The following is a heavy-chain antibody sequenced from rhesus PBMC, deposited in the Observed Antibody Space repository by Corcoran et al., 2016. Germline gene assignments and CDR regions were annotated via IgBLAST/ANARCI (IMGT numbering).Heavy chain of an antibody. D-gene: IGHD6-25*01. CDR3: ARFGAAGLFDY. J-gene: IGHJ4*01. Sequence: QVQLQESGPGLVKPSETLSLTCAVSGGSFSSYWWSWIRQPPGKGLEWIGEVNGNSGITNYNPSPNSRFTFSKDASKNQFSLKLSSVTAADTAVYYCARFGAAGLFDYWGQGVLVTVSS. V-gene: IGHV4-80*01. CDR2: VNGNSGIT. CDR1: GGSFSSYW.